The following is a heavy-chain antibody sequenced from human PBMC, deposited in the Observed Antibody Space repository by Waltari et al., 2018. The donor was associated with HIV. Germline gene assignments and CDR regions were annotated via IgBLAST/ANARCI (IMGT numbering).Heavy chain of an antibody. Sequence: EVQLVESGGGLVQPGGSLRLSCAASGFTFSSYWMSWVRQAPGEGLEWVANRKQDGSEKYYVCSVNGRFTISRDNAENSLYLQMNSLRAEDTAVYYCARGGFYGSGSKVNWGQGTLVTVSS. CDR3: ARGGFYGSGSKVN. V-gene: IGHV3-7*04. J-gene: IGHJ4*02. D-gene: IGHD3-10*01. CDR2: RKQDGSEK. CDR1: GFTFSSYW.